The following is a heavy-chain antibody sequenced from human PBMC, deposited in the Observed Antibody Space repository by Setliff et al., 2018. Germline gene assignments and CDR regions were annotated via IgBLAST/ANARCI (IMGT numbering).Heavy chain of an antibody. CDR3: AREDGTYYNFWSGYSTTPYYGMDV. V-gene: IGHV1-69*13. CDR2: IIPIFGTA. CDR1: GGTFSSYA. J-gene: IGHJ6*02. D-gene: IGHD3-3*01. Sequence: VASVKVSCKAAGGTFSSYAISWVRKAPGQGLEWMGGIIPIFGTANYAQKFQGRVTITADESTSTAYMELSSLRSEDTAVYYCAREDGTYYNFWSGYSTTPYYGMDVWGQGTTVTAP.